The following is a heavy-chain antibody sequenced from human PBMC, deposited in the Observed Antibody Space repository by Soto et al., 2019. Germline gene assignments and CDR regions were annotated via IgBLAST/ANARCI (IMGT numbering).Heavy chain of an antibody. CDR3: ARTHEIVGVLNWFDA. CDR2: IYYSGST. V-gene: IGHV4-59*01. Sequence: SETLSLTCTVSGGSISSYYWSWIRQPPGKGLEWIGYIYYSGSTNYNPSLKSRVTISVDTSKNQFSLKLSSVTAADTAVYYCARTHEIVGVLNWFDA. D-gene: IGHD1-26*01. J-gene: IGHJ5*01. CDR1: GGSISSYY.